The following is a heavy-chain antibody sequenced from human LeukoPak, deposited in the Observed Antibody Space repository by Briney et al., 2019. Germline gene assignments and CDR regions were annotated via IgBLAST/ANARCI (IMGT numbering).Heavy chain of an antibody. CDR3: ARGLLLDY. D-gene: IGHD2-15*01. CDR2: IYTSGST. J-gene: IGHJ4*02. V-gene: IGHV4-61*02. CDR1: GGSISSGNYY. Sequence: PSQTLSLTCTVSGGSISSGNYYWSWIRQPAGKGLEWIGRIYTSGSTTYSPSLKSRVTISVDTSKKHFSLGLSSVTAADTAVYYCARGLLLDYWGQGTLVTVSS.